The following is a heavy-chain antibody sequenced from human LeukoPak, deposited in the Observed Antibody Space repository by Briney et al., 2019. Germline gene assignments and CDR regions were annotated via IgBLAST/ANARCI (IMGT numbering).Heavy chain of an antibody. J-gene: IGHJ4*02. CDR1: GYSISSGYN. V-gene: IGHV4-38-2*02. CDR3: ARGQYLVY. CDR2: IYHSGST. Sequence: SETLSLTCTVSGYSISSGYNWDWIRQPPGKGLEWIGSIYHSGSTYYNPSLKSRVTISVDTSKNQFSLKLSSVTAADTAVYYCARGQYLVYWGQGTLVTVSS. D-gene: IGHD2-2*01.